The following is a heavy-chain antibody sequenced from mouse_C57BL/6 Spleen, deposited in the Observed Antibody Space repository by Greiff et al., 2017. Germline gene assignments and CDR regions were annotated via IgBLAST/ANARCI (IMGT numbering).Heavy chain of an antibody. V-gene: IGHV1-7*01. J-gene: IGHJ4*01. CDR1: GYTFTSYW. CDR2: INPSSGYT. Sequence: QVQLQQSGAELAKPGASVKLSCTASGYTFTSYWMPWVKQRPGQGLEWIGYINPSSGYTKYTQNVKDQATLSADKSTSTAYMQLSSLTYEDSAVYYCAGSYSPGGYAMDYWGQGTSVTVSS. CDR3: AGSYSPGGYAMDY. D-gene: IGHD1-1*01.